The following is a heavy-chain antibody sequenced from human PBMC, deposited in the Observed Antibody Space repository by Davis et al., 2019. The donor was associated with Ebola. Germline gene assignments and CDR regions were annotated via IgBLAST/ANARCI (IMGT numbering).Heavy chain of an antibody. CDR3: ASPHQIRDTSCFDS. CDR2: INQRRKT. Sequence: PGGSLRLSCAISGGSFSDYFWSWIRLSPGKGLEWIGEINQRRKTFYNPALKSRVTMSVDTSKNQFSLKLNSVTAADTAGYYCASPHQIRDTSCFDSWGQGTQVTVSS. V-gene: IGHV4-34*01. J-gene: IGHJ4*02. CDR1: GGSFSDYF.